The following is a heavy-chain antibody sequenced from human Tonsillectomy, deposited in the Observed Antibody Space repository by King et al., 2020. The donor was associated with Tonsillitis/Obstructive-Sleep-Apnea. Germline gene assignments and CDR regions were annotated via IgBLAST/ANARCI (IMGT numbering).Heavy chain of an antibody. V-gene: IGHV4-34*01. CDR2: ITHSGGN. Sequence: QVQLQQWGAGLLKPSETLSLTCAVYGGSFSGFYWTWIRQPPGKGLEWIGEITHSGGNRYNPSLKSRVTTSTDSSKNQFSLKLSSVTAADTAVYYCARGDLLTGYYASTDFDSWGQGSLVTVAS. CDR1: GGSFSGFY. D-gene: IGHD3-9*01. CDR3: ARGDLLTGYYASTDFDS. J-gene: IGHJ5*01.